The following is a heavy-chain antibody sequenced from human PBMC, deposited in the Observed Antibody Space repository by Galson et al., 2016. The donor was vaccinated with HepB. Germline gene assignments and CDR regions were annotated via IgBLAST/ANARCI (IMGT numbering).Heavy chain of an antibody. J-gene: IGHJ6*03. CDR1: TFPFSAYS. CDR2: ISGRSSHI. CDR3: ARVSPVDYYYYMDV. Sequence: SLRLSCAASTFPFSAYSMNWVRQAPRKGLDWVSTISGRSSHIYYADSVEGRFTVSSDHAKNSLYLQMNSLRAEDTAVYYCARVSPVDYYYYMDVWGRGTTVTVS. V-gene: IGHV3-21*01.